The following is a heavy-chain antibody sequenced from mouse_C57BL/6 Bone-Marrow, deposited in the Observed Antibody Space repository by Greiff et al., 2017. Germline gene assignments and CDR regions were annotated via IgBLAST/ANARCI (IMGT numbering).Heavy chain of an antibody. D-gene: IGHD2-4*01. V-gene: IGHV1-64*01. CDR2: IHPNSGST. J-gene: IGHJ2*01. CDR3: ARSRGYDYDAVGDY. Sequence: QVQLQQPGAELVKPGASVKLSCKASGYTFTSYWMHWVKQRPGQGLEWIGMIHPNSGSTNYNEKFKSKATLTVDKSSSTAYMQLSSLTSEDSAVYYCARSRGYDYDAVGDYWGQGTTRTVSS. CDR1: GYTFTSYW.